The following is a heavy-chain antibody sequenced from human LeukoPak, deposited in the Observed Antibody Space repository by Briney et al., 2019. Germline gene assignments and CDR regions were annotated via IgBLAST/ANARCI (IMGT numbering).Heavy chain of an antibody. CDR2: IYYSGST. J-gene: IGHJ4*02. D-gene: IGHD4-23*01. CDR1: GDPISTYY. Sequence: PSETLSLTCAVSGDPISTYYWGWIRQPPGKGLEWIGYIYYSGSTNYNPSLKSRVTISVDTSKNQFSLKLSSVTAADTAVYYCARDAGTVVKRHFDYWGQETLVTVSS. V-gene: IGHV4-59*01. CDR3: ARDAGTVVKRHFDY.